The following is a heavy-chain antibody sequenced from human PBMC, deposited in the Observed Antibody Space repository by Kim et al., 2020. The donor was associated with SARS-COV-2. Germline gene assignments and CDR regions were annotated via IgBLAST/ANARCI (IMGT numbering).Heavy chain of an antibody. V-gene: IGHV3-53*01. J-gene: IGHJ4*03. D-gene: IGHD3-10*01. CDR1: GFTVSSNY. Sequence: GGSLRLSCADSGFTVSSNYMSWVRQAPGKGLEWVSVVYSGGSTYYADSVPGRFTLSRDDSKNTLYLQMNSLRTEDTAVYYCARDGGLTMVRGGGYFDYWG. CDR2: VYSGGST. CDR3: ARDGGLTMVRGGGYFDY.